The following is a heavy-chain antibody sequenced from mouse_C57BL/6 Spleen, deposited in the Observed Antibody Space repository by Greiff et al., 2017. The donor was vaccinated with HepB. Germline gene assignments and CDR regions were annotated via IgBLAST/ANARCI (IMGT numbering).Heavy chain of an antibody. D-gene: IGHD2-4*01. V-gene: IGHV1-69*01. J-gene: IGHJ3*01. CDR1: GYTFTSYW. CDR2: IDPSDSYT. CDR3: ARKGFYYDYVFAY. Sequence: VQLQQPGAELVMPGASVKLSCKASGYTFTSYWMHWVKQRPGQGLEWIGEIDPSDSYTNYNQKFKGKSTLTVDKSSSTAYMQLSSLTSEDSAVYYCARKGFYYDYVFAYWGQGTLVTVSA.